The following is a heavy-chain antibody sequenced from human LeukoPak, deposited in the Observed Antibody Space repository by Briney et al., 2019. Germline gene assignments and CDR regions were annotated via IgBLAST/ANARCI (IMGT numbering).Heavy chain of an antibody. V-gene: IGHV4-59*01. CDR1: GGSISSYY. CDR3: ARYRGNSNGGFDP. Sequence: SETLSLTCTVSGGSISSYYWSWIRQPPGTGRGWIGNIYNSGGTNYNPSLKSRVTTSVDTSKNQFSLKLTSVTAADTAVYYCARYRGNSNGGFDPWGQGTLDTVSS. J-gene: IGHJ5*02. CDR2: IYNSGGT. D-gene: IGHD4-23*01.